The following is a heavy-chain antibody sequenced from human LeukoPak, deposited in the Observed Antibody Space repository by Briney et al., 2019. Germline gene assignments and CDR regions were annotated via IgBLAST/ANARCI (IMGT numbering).Heavy chain of an antibody. D-gene: IGHD6-13*01. V-gene: IGHV4-59*01. J-gene: IGHJ1*01. CDR3: AGHGGYSSPYLH. CDR2: IYYSGST. CDR1: GGSLSGYY. Sequence: PSETLSLTCAVYGGSLSGYYWSWIRQPPGKGLEWIGYIYYSGSTNYNPSLKSRVTISVDTSKNQFSLKLSSVTAADTAVYYCAGHGGYSSPYLHWGQGTLVTVSS.